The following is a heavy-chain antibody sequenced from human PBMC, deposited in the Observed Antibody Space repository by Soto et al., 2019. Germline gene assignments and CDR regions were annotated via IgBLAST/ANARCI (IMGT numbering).Heavy chain of an antibody. Sequence: SVKVSCKASGGTFSSYAISWVRQAPGQGLEWMGGIIPIFGTANYAQKFQDRVTITADESTSTAYMELSSLRSEDTSVYYCARGLAPGFVYSCQGTLVTVSS. CDR3: ARGLAPGFVY. V-gene: IGHV1-69*13. D-gene: IGHD2-21*01. CDR1: GGTFSSYA. J-gene: IGHJ4*02. CDR2: IIPIFGTA.